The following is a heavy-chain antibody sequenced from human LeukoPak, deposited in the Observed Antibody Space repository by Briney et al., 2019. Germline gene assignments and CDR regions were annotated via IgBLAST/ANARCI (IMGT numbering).Heavy chain of an antibody. Sequence: GGSLRLSCAASGLTFNHYGMHWVRQAPGKGLEWVALILYDGSNKYYANSVRGRFTISRNNSNNTLYLQMNSLRPEDTAVYYCAREYQDTDMALDVWGKGTTVTVFS. D-gene: IGHD5-18*01. V-gene: IGHV3-30*02. J-gene: IGHJ6*04. CDR1: GLTFNHYG. CDR3: AREYQDTDMALDV. CDR2: ILYDGSNK.